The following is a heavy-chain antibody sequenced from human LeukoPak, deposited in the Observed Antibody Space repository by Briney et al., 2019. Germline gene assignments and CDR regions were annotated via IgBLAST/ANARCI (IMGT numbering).Heavy chain of an antibody. CDR3: AKLGMVRGVINPISSDY. Sequence: GGSLRLSCAASGFTFSSYAMSWVRQAPGKGLEWVSAISGSGGSTYYADSVKGRFTISRDNSKNTLYLQMNSLRAEDTAVYYCAKLGMVRGVINPISSDYWGQGTLVTVSS. CDR1: GFTFSSYA. D-gene: IGHD3-10*01. J-gene: IGHJ4*02. CDR2: ISGSGGST. V-gene: IGHV3-23*01.